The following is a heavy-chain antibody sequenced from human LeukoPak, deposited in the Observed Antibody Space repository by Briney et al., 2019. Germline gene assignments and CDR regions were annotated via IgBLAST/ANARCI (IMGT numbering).Heavy chain of an antibody. CDR1: GYTFTGYY. CDR2: INPNSGGT. CDR3: AKENTVTPGNVNWFDP. J-gene: IGHJ5*02. Sequence: GASVKVSCKASGYTFTGYYMHWVRQAPGQGLEWMGWINPNSGGTNYAQKFQGRVTMTRDTSISTAYMELSRLRSDDTAVYYCAKENTVTPGNVNWFDPWGQGTLVTVSS. V-gene: IGHV1-2*02. D-gene: IGHD4-17*01.